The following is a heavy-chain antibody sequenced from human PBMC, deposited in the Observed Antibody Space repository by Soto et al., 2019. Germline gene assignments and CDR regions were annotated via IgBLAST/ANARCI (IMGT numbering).Heavy chain of an antibody. D-gene: IGHD5-18*01. CDR2: ISSSGSTI. CDR3: ARDRGYTYAFYY. J-gene: IGHJ4*02. V-gene: IGHV3-48*02. CDR1: GLTFTSSS. Sequence: EVQLVESGGGLVQPGGSLRLSCAASGLTFTSSSMNWVRQAPGKGLEWVSFISSSGSTIYYADSVKGRFTISRDNAKNSLYLQMNSLRDEDTAVYYCARDRGYTYAFYYWGQGTLVNVSS.